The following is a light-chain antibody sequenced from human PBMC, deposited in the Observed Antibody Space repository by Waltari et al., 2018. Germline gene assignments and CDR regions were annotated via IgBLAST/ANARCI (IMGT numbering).Light chain of an antibody. CDR2: DTS. J-gene: IGKJ3*01. V-gene: IGKV3-11*01. CDR3: QHRGHWPPDAT. CDR1: QSVRGY. Sequence: EFVLTQSPATLSLSPGDRATLSCRASQSVRGYLAWYQQKPGQAPRLLIYDTSNRATGIPARFSGSGSGTDFTLTISSLEPEDFAVYYCQHRGHWPPDATFGPGTKVDIK.